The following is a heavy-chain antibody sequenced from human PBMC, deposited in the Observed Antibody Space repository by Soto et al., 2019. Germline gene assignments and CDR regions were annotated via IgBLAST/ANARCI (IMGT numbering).Heavy chain of an antibody. J-gene: IGHJ4*02. V-gene: IGHV2-5*02. CDR2: IYWDDDK. Sequence: SCPTLENPTDTLTLTCTFSGFSLITNGFGLGLIRQPPGKALEWLALIYWDDDKRYSPSLKSRLTITKDTSKNQVVLTMTNMDPVDTATYYCAHGNYHAYFDYWGQGTLVTGSS. CDR3: AHGNYHAYFDY. D-gene: IGHD2-2*01. CDR1: GFSLITNGFG.